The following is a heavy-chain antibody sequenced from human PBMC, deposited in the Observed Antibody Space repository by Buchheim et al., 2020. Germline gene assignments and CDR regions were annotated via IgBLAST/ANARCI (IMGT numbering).Heavy chain of an antibody. CDR3: ARGFGSGYSSGWGGY. CDR1: GFTFSSSS. D-gene: IGHD6-19*01. J-gene: IGHJ4*02. CDR2: ISSSSSYI. V-gene: IGHV3-21*01. Sequence: EVQLVESGGGLVKPGGSLRLSCAASGFTFSSSSMNWVRQAPGKGLEWVSSISSSSSYIYYADSVKGRFTISRDNAKNSLYLQMNSLRAEDTAVYYCARGFGSGYSSGWGGYWGQGTL.